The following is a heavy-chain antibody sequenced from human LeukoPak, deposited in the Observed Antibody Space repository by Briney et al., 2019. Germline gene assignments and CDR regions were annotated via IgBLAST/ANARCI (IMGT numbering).Heavy chain of an antibody. Sequence: GGSLRLSCAASGFTFSSSSMSWVRQAPGKGLEWVSAITGSAGSAYYADSVKGRFTISRDNSKNTLFLQMNSLRADDTAVYYCAKDLAPAAYWGQGPLLTVSS. CDR2: ITGSAGSA. D-gene: IGHD2-2*01. CDR3: AKDLAPAAY. V-gene: IGHV3-23*01. CDR1: GFTFSSSS. J-gene: IGHJ4*02.